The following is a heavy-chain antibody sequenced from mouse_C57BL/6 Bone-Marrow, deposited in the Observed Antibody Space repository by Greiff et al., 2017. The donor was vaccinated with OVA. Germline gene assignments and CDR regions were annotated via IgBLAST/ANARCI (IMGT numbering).Heavy chain of an antibody. CDR1: GYTFTDYN. Sequence: VQLQQSGPELVKPGASVKIPCKASGYTFTDYNMDWVKQSPGKSLEWIGDINPNNGGTIYNQKFKGKATLTVDKSSSTAYMELRSLTSENTAVYDCARTAPTVVASPDAMGYWGKGTSVTVSS. CDR2: INPNNGGT. J-gene: IGHJ4*01. V-gene: IGHV1-18*01. CDR3: ARTAPTVVASPDAMGY. D-gene: IGHD1-1*01.